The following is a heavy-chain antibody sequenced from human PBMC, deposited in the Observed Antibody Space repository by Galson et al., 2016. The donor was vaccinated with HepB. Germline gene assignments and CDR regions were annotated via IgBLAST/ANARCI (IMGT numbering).Heavy chain of an antibody. V-gene: IGHV3-33*06. CDR3: AKNSYSSAWYPDY. CDR1: GFTFRSYA. Sequence: SLRLSCAASGFTFRSYAMNWVRQAPGKGLECVAVIWYDGSHEYYADSVKGRFTISRDNSKNTVYLQMNSLSAEDTAVYYCAKNSYSSAWYPDYWGQGTLVTVSS. CDR2: IWYDGSHE. D-gene: IGHD6-19*01. J-gene: IGHJ4*02.